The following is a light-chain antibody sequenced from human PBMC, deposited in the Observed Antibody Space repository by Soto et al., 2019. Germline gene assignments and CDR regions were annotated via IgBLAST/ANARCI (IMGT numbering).Light chain of an antibody. CDR2: TAS. CDR3: QQYKDYPWT. J-gene: IGKJ1*01. Sequence: DIHMTQSPSTLSASVGDRVTITCRASQSISSWLAWYQQKPGKAPKLLIYTASSLESGVPSRFSGSGSGTEFTLTISSLQPDDFATYYCQQYKDYPWTFGQGTKVEIK. V-gene: IGKV1-5*03. CDR1: QSISSW.